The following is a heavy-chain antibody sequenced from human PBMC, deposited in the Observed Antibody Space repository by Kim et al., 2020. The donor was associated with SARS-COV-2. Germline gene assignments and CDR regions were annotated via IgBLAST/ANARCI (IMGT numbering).Heavy chain of an antibody. CDR1: GYTFTSYG. Sequence: ASVKVSCKACGYTFTSYGISWVRQAPGQGLEWMGWISAYNGNTNYAQKLQGRVTMTTDTSTSTAYMELRSLRSDDTAVYYCARAPDSYGYYYYGMDVWGQGTTVTVSS. V-gene: IGHV1-18*01. CDR2: ISAYNGNT. J-gene: IGHJ6*02. CDR3: ARAPDSYGYYYYGMDV. D-gene: IGHD5-18*01.